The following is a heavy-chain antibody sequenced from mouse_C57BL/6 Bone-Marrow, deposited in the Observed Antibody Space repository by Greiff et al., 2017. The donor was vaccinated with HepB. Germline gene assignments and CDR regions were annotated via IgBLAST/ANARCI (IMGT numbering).Heavy chain of an antibody. V-gene: IGHV3-6*01. Sequence: ESGPGLVKPSQSLSLTCSVTGYSITSGYYWNWIRQFPGNKLEWMGYISYDGSNNYNPSLKNRISITSDPSKNQFFLKLNSVTTEDTATYYCARERGFYYYGSRGMDYWGQGTSVTVSS. CDR2: ISYDGSN. J-gene: IGHJ4*01. CDR1: GYSITSGYY. CDR3: ARERGFYYYGSRGMDY. D-gene: IGHD1-1*01.